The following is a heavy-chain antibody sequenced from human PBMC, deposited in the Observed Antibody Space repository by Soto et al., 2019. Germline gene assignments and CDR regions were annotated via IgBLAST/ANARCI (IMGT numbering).Heavy chain of an antibody. V-gene: IGHV1-2*04. D-gene: IGHD6-13*01. CDR3: ATSGRSSSSSWPIYYFDY. J-gene: IGHJ4*02. Sequence: ASVKVSCKASGYTFTGYYMHWVRQAPGQGLEWMGWINPNSGGTNYAQKFQGWVTMTRDTSISTAYMELSRLRSDDTAVYYCATSGRSSSSSWPIYYFDYWGQGTLVTVSS. CDR1: GYTFTGYY. CDR2: INPNSGGT.